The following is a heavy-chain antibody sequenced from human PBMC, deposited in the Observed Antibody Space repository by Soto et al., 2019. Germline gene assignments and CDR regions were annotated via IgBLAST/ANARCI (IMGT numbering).Heavy chain of an antibody. CDR1: GFAFSSYW. Sequence: TGGSLRLSCAASGFAFSSYWMYWVRQAPGKGLVWVSRINSDGSSTNYADSVKGRFTISRDNAKNTLYLQMNSLRAEDTALYYCARAYSGSGRYYHYYGMDVWGQGTTVTVSS. D-gene: IGHD3-10*01. J-gene: IGHJ6*02. CDR3: ARAYSGSGRYYHYYGMDV. V-gene: IGHV3-74*01. CDR2: INSDGSST.